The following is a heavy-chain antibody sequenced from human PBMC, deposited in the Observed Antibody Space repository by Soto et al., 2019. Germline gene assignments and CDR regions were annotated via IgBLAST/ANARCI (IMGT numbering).Heavy chain of an antibody. Sequence: QVHLQESGPGLVKPSETMSLTCTASGASIRNFYWNWVRQFPGKGLEWIGHIYNGERTNYNPSLKRRGNISVDPSKKQFSLKLSSVTVAATAVYYCAQTTGWPGFDYWGQGTLVTASS. J-gene: IGHJ4*02. CDR3: AQTTGWPGFDY. CDR1: GASIRNFY. V-gene: IGHV4-59*01. CDR2: IYNGERT. D-gene: IGHD6-19*01.